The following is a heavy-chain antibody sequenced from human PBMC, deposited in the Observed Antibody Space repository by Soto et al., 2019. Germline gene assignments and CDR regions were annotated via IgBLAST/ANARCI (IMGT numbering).Heavy chain of an antibody. D-gene: IGHD3-10*01. CDR3: ARDPFNYGSGTDAFDI. CDR1: GGSISSYY. CDR2: IYTSGST. J-gene: IGHJ3*02. V-gene: IGHV4-4*07. Sequence: SETLSLTCTVSGGSISSYYWSWIRQPAGKGLEWIGRIYTSGSTNYNPSLRSRVTVSVDTSKNQFSLKLSSVTAADTAVYYCARDPFNYGSGTDAFDIWGQGTMVTVSS.